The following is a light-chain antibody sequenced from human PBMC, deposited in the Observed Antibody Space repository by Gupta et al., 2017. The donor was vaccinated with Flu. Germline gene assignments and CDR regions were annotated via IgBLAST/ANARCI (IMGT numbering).Light chain of an antibody. CDR2: EGS. CDR3: CSYAGSSTWV. CDR1: SSDVGSYNL. J-gene: IGLJ3*02. Sequence: ALTHPASVSGSPGQSITLSCTGTSSDVGSYNLVSWYQQHPGKAPKLMIYEGSKRPSGVSNRFSGSKSGNTASLTISGLQAEDEADYYCCSYAGSSTWVFGGGTKLTVL. V-gene: IGLV2-23*01.